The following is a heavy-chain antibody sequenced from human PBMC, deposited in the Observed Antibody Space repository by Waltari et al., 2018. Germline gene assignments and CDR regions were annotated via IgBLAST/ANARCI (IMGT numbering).Heavy chain of an antibody. V-gene: IGHV3-23*04. J-gene: IGHJ4*02. CDR2: ISGSGGST. Sequence: EVQLVESGGGLVQPGGSLRLSCAASGFTFSSYAMSWVRQAPGKGLEWVSAISGSGGSTYYADSVKGRFTISRDNSKNTLYLQMNSLRAEDTAVYYCAKDWGYSSGWYENGGFDYWGQGTLVTVSS. CDR3: AKDWGYSSGWYENGGFDY. CDR1: GFTFSSYA. D-gene: IGHD6-19*01.